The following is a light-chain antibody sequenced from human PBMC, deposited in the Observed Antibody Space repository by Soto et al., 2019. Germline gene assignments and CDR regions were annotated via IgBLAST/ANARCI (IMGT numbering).Light chain of an antibody. CDR1: QSVTSSY. CDR2: GVS. V-gene: IGKV3-20*01. Sequence: EIVLTQSPGILSLSPGERATLSCRATQSVTSSYFAWYQQKPGQAPRLLIYGVSSRATDIPDRFSGSGSGTDFTLTISRLEPEDFVXYYCQQYSSLPHTFGQGTKLEVK. J-gene: IGKJ2*01. CDR3: QQYSSLPHT.